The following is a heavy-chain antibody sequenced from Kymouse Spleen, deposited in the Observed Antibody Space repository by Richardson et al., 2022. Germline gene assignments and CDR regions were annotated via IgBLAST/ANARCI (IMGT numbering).Heavy chain of an antibody. V-gene: IGHV4-61*01. CDR1: GGSVSSGSYY. CDR2: IYYSGST. J-gene: IGHJ4*02. CDR3: ARGYSSGWYYFDY. Sequence: QVQLQESGPGLVKPSETLSLTCTVSGGSVSSGSYYWSWIRQPPGKGLEWIGYIYYSGSTNYNPSLKSRVTISVDTSKNQFSLKLSSVTAADTAVYYCARGYSSGWYYFDYWGQGTLVTVSS. D-gene: IGHD6-19*01.